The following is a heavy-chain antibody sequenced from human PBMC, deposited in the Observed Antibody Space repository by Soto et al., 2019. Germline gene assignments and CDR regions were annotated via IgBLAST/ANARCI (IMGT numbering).Heavy chain of an antibody. CDR1: GFTFNSYW. CDR2: VNMDGSTT. J-gene: IGHJ4*02. D-gene: IGHD6-19*01. Sequence: EVQLVESGGGLVQPGGSLRLSCAGSGFTFNSYWLHWVRQAPGKGLVWVARVNMDGSTTTYADSVKGRFTISRDKSKNTVYLQMNSLRADDTAVYYCARGAKGQWLVDYWGQGTPVTVSS. CDR3: ARGAKGQWLVDY. V-gene: IGHV3-74*01.